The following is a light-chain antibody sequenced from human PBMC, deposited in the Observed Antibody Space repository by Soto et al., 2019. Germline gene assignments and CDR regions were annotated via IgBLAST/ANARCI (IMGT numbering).Light chain of an antibody. J-gene: IGLJ3*02. CDR2: GNS. CDR3: QSYDSSLSGWV. Sequence: QSVLTHPPSVSGAPGQRVTISCTESSSNIGAGYDVHWYQQLPGTAPKLLIYGNSNRPSGVPDRFSGSKSGTSASLAITGLQAEDEADYYCQSYDSSLSGWVLGGGTKL. CDR1: SSNIGAGYD. V-gene: IGLV1-40*01.